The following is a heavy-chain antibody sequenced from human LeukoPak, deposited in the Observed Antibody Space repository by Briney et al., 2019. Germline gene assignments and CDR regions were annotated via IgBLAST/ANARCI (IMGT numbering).Heavy chain of an antibody. V-gene: IGHV4-59*11. Sequence: SETLSLTCAVSDDSFSSHYWTWIRQPPGKGLEWIGYIPYIGSTNYNPSLKSRVTISIDTSKNQFSLKLSSVTAADTAVYYCARHVLRGGTVFDVWGQGTLVTVSS. D-gene: IGHD2-8*01. CDR1: DDSFSSHY. CDR3: ARHVLRGGTVFDV. J-gene: IGHJ4*02. CDR2: IPYIGST.